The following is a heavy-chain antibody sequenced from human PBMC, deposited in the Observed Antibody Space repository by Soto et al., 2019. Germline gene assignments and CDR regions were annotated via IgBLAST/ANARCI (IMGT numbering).Heavy chain of an antibody. J-gene: IGHJ4*02. Sequence: PGGSLRLSCAASGFTFSSYWMHWVHQAPGKGLEWVSAISGSGGSTYYADSVKGRFTISRDNSKNTLYLQMNSLRAEDTAVYYCAKSSPLGYCRSTTCYVGKFDDWGQGTLVTVSS. V-gene: IGHV3-23*01. CDR3: AKSSPLGYCRSTTCYVGKFDD. CDR1: GFTFSSYW. D-gene: IGHD2-2*01. CDR2: ISGSGGST.